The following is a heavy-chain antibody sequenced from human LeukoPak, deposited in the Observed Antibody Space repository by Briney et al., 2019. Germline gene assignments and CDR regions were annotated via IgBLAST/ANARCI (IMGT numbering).Heavy chain of an antibody. CDR1: GSTFSSYA. V-gene: IGHV3-30-3*01. CDR3: ARDAQGGGSYYFDY. D-gene: IGHD1-26*01. Sequence: GGSLRLSCAASGSTFSSYAMHWVRQAPGKGLEWVAVISYDGSNKYYADSVKGRFTISRDNSKNTLYLQMNSLRAEDTAVYYCARDAQGGGSYYFDYWGQGTLVTVSS. CDR2: ISYDGSNK. J-gene: IGHJ4*02.